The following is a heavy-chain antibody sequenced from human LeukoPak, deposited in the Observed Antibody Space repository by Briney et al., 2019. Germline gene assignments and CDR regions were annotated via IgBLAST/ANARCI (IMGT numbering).Heavy chain of an antibody. V-gene: IGHV3-48*03. CDR1: GFTFNSYE. CDR3: AREVSTSWFDP. CDR2: FSDGGDII. D-gene: IGHD5/OR15-5a*01. J-gene: IGHJ5*02. Sequence: GGSLRLSGAASGFTFNSYEMNWVRQAPGKGLEWVSYFSDGGDIIYYADSVKGRFTVSRDNAKSSLYLQLNSLRAEDTAIYYCAREVSTSWFDPWGQGTLVTVSS.